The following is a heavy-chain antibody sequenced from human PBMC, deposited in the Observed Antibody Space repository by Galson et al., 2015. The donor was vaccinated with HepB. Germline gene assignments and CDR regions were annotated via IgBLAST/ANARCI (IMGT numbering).Heavy chain of an antibody. D-gene: IGHD3-3*01. CDR1: GYTFTSYA. CDR2: INAGNGNT. V-gene: IGHV1-3*01. CDR3: AREIPAKRFGVVIIRDIGNWFDP. Sequence: SVKVSCKASGYTFTSYAMHWVRQAPGQRLEWMGWINAGNGNTKYSQKFQGRVTITRDTSASTAYMELSSLRSEDTAVYYCAREIPAKRFGVVIIRDIGNWFDPWGQGTLVTVSS. J-gene: IGHJ5*02.